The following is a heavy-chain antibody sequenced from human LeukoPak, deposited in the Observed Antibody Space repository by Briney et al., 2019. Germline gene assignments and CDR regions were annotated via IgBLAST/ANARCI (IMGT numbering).Heavy chain of an antibody. CDR3: AKDQAAVAAYYFDY. Sequence: GGSLRLSCAVSGFTFNSFAMSWVRQAPGEGMEWVSAISGSGGSTYYADSVKGRFTISRDNSKNTLYLQMNSLRAEDTAVYYCAKDQAAVAAYYFDYWGQGTLVTVSS. V-gene: IGHV3-23*01. J-gene: IGHJ4*02. CDR2: ISGSGGST. CDR1: GFTFNSFA. D-gene: IGHD6-19*01.